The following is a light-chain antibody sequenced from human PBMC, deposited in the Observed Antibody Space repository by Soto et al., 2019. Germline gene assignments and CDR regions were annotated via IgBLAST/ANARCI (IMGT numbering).Light chain of an antibody. CDR1: QGISSY. CDR2: AAS. Sequence: DIQLTQSPSFLSASVGDRVTITCRASQGISSYLAWYQQKPGKAPKLLIYAASTLQSGVPSRFSDSGSGTEFTLTISSLQPEDFATYYCQQLNSYLPFGGGTKVEIK. V-gene: IGKV1-9*01. CDR3: QQLNSYLP. J-gene: IGKJ4*01.